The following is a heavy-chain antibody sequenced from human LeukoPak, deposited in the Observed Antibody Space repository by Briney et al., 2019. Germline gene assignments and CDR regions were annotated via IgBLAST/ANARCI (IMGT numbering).Heavy chain of an antibody. D-gene: IGHD3-22*01. Sequence: EESLKISCKGSGYSFTSYWIGWVRQMPGKGLEWMGIIYPGDSDTRYRPSFQGQVTISADKSISTAYLQWISLKASDTAMYYCARHVGDSSGYYYPHYYYYMDVWGKGTTVTVSS. CDR2: IYPGDSDT. V-gene: IGHV5-51*01. CDR1: GYSFTSYW. CDR3: ARHVGDSSGYYYPHYYYYMDV. J-gene: IGHJ6*03.